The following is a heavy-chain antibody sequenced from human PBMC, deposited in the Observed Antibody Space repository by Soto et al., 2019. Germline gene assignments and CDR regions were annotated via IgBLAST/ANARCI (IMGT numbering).Heavy chain of an antibody. CDR2: IYYSGST. CDR1: GGSISSYY. CDR3: ARLTTSSGWSLFDS. J-gene: IGHJ4*02. D-gene: IGHD6-13*01. Sequence: LALTCTVSGGSISSYYWSWIRQPPGKGLEWIGYIYYSGSTNYNPSLKSRVTISVDTSKNQFSLKLSSVTAADTAVYYCARLTTSSGWSLFDSWGQGMLVTVSS. V-gene: IGHV4-59*01.